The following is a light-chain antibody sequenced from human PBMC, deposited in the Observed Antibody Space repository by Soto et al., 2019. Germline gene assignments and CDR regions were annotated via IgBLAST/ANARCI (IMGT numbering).Light chain of an antibody. CDR2: SNN. J-gene: IGLJ1*01. Sequence: QSVLTQPPSASGTPGQRGTISCSGSSSNIGSNTVNWYQQLPGTAPKLLIYSNNQRPSGVPDRFSGSKSGTSASLAISGLQPEDEADYYCAAWDDSLNGYVFGTGTKLTV. V-gene: IGLV1-44*01. CDR3: AAWDDSLNGYV. CDR1: SSNIGSNT.